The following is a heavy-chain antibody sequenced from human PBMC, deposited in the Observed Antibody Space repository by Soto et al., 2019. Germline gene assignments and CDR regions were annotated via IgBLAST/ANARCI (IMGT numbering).Heavy chain of an antibody. CDR2: IYYSGST. D-gene: IGHD1-26*01. CDR3: AILPSYLRRHDAFDI. V-gene: IGHV4-39*01. J-gene: IGHJ3*02. Sequence: SETLSLTCTVSGGSISSSSYYWGWIRQPPGKGLEWIGSIYYSGSTYYNPSLKSRVTISVDTSKNQFSLKLSSVTATDTAVYYCAILPSYLRRHDAFDIWGQGTMVTVSS. CDR1: GGSISSSSYY.